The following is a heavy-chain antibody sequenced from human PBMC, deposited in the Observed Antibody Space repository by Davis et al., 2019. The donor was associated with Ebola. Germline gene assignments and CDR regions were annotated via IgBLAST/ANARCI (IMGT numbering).Heavy chain of an antibody. V-gene: IGHV1-46*01. J-gene: IGHJ4*02. D-gene: IGHD5-24*01. CDR1: GYTFTNYY. CDR3: ASGRDGYNYDPWLADY. CDR2: INPSGGST. Sequence: ASVKVSCKASGYTFTNYYMHWVRQAPGQGLEWMGTINPSGGSTSYAQKFQGRVTMTRDTSTSTVYMELSSLRSEDTAVYYCASGRDGYNYDPWLADYWGQGTLVTVSS.